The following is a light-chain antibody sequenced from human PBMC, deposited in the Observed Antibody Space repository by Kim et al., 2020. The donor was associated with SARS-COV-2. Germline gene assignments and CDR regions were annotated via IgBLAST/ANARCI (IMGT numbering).Light chain of an antibody. CDR2: DTS. V-gene: IGKV3-11*01. CDR1: QSVVTD. Sequence: PEERAAPSFRASQSVVTDLAWYQQKPGQPPRLLIYDTSNRASGIPARFSGSGSGTDFTLTISSLEPEDVAIYYCLQRWRWPLTFGGGTKVDIK. CDR3: LQRWRWPLT. J-gene: IGKJ4*01.